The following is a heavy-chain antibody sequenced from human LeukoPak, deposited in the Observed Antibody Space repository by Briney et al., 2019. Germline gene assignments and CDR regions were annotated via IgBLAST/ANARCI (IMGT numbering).Heavy chain of an antibody. CDR1: GFTFSSYA. CDR2: ISGSGGST. CDR3: AHGYDLLTLDAFDI. J-gene: IGHJ3*02. D-gene: IGHD3-9*01. V-gene: IGHV3-23*01. Sequence: PGGSLRLSCAASGFTFSSYAMTWVRQAPGKGLEWVSAISGSGGSTYYADSVKGRFTISRDNSKSTLYLQINSLRAEDTAVYYCAHGYDLLTLDAFDIWGQGKLVTVSS.